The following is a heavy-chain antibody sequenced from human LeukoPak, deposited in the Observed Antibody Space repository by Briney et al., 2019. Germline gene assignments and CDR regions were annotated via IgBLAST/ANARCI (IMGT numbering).Heavy chain of an antibody. V-gene: IGHV4-59*01. CDR3: ASVGDYGGNGDAFHI. CDR2: IYYSGST. Sequence: SETLSLTCTVSGGSISSYYWSWIRQPPGKGLEWIGYIYYSGSTNYNPSLKSRVTISVDTSKNQFSLKLSSVTAADTAVYYCASVGDYGGNGDAFHIWGQGTMATVSS. CDR1: GGSISSYY. J-gene: IGHJ3*02. D-gene: IGHD4-23*01.